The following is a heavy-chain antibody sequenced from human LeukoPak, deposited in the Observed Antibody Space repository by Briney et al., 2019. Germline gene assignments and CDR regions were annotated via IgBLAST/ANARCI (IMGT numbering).Heavy chain of an antibody. CDR3: ARRWNYGRNYYIGV. CDR1: GGSFSNYY. V-gene: IGHV4-34*01. D-gene: IGHD1-7*01. Sequence: SETLSLTCAVYGGSFSNYYWSWIRQPPGKGLEWIGESNDSGRINYNPSLMSRVTVSVDTSKNQFSLRLTSVTATDTAVYYCARRWNYGRNYYIGVWGNGATVSVSS. CDR2: SNDSGRI. J-gene: IGHJ6*03.